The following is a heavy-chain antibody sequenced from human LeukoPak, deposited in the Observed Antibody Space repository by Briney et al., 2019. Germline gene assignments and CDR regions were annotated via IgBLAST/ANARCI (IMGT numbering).Heavy chain of an antibody. Sequence: GGSLRLSCAASGFTFSSYSMNWVRQAPGKGLEWVSSISSGSSYIYYADSVEGRFTISRDNAKNSLYLQMNSLRAEDTAVYYCARDDIAVATCFDYWGQGTLVTVSS. V-gene: IGHV3-21*01. CDR1: GFTFSSYS. J-gene: IGHJ4*02. CDR2: ISSGSSYI. D-gene: IGHD6-19*01. CDR3: ARDDIAVATCFDY.